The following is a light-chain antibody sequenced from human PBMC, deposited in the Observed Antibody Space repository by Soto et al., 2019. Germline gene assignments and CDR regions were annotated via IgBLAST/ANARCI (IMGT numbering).Light chain of an antibody. J-gene: IGLJ1*01. CDR2: GNS. CDR3: QAYDSSLSGYV. Sequence: QSVLTQPPSVSGAPGQRVTISCTGSSSNIGAGYAVHWYQQLPGTAPKLLIYGNSNRTSGVPDRFSGSKSGTSASLAITGLQAEDEADYYCQAYDSSLSGYVFGTGTKVTVL. CDR1: SSNIGAGYA. V-gene: IGLV1-40*01.